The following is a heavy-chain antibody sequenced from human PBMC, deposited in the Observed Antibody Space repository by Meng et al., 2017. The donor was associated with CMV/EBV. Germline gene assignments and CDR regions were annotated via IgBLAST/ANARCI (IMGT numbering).Heavy chain of an antibody. CDR1: GFICSSVA. CDR2: ISGSGGNT. J-gene: IGHJ4*02. Sequence: ASGFICSSVAMGWVRQAPGKGLEWISAISGSGGNTYYADSVKGRFTISRDNSKNTLDLQLNSLRADDTAVYYCAKTRYSGSYGVDYWGQGTLVTVSS. V-gene: IGHV3-23*01. CDR3: AKTRYSGSYGVDY. D-gene: IGHD1-26*01.